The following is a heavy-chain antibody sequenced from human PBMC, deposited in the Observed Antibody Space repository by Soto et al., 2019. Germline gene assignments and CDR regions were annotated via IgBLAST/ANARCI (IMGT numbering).Heavy chain of an antibody. CDR1: GGSIRSNKW. J-gene: IGHJ4*02. V-gene: IGHV4-4*02. CDR2: IYHSGST. Sequence: QVQLQESGPGLVKPSGTLSLTCGVSGGSIRSNKWWSWVRQPPGKGLEWIGEIYHSGSTNYNPSLKSRVTITVDKAKNQCSLKLNSVTAADTAVYYCARWGDWMQQVLWGQGTLVTVSS. D-gene: IGHD5-18*01. CDR3: ARWGDWMQQVL.